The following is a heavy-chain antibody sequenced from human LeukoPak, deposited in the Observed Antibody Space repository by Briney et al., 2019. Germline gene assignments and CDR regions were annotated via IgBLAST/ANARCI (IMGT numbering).Heavy chain of an antibody. D-gene: IGHD2-21*02. J-gene: IGHJ5*02. CDR1: GLTGSHNY. CDR2: IHTSGDT. V-gene: IGHV3-53*01. Sequence: GGSLRLSCAASGLTGSHNYVSWVRQAPGKGLEWVSAIHTSGDTCYADSVKGRFTISRDTSKNTLYLQINSLRVEDTAVYYCIVFSDSNHWGQGTLVTVSS. CDR3: IVFSDSNH.